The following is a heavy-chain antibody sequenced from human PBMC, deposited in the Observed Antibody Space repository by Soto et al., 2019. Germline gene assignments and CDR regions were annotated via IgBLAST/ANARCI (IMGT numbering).Heavy chain of an antibody. CDR3: ARSYYENRGYPDY. Sequence: LRLYCAASGFTFSSYAMHWVRQAPGRGLEWVAVISDDGSNKYYADSVKGRFTIYRDYSKNTLYLQMNSLRAEDTAVYYCARSYYENRGYPDYWGQGTLVPVSS. D-gene: IGHD3-22*01. CDR1: GFTFSSYA. CDR2: ISDDGSNK. J-gene: IGHJ4*02. V-gene: IGHV3-30-3*01.